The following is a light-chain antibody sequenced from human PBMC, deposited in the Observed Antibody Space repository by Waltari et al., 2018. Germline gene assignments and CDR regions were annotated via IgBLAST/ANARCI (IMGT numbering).Light chain of an antibody. CDR1: SNDVGGSNS. Sequence: QSALTQPASVSGSPGQSVTIFCAGTSNDVGGSNSVSWYQEHPVQAPRVIIYDVSDRPSGVSDRFSVSKSGNTASLTISGLQAEDEADYYCSSQSSNDVVLFGGGTKLTVL. CDR3: SSQSSNDVVL. CDR2: DVS. V-gene: IGLV2-14*01. J-gene: IGLJ2*01.